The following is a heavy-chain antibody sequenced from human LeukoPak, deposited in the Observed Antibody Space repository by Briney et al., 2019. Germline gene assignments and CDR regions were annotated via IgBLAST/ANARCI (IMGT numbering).Heavy chain of an antibody. CDR2: IYYSGST. D-gene: IGHD3-10*01. J-gene: IGHJ4*02. V-gene: IGHV4-59*08. Sequence: PSETLSLTCTVFGGSISSYYWSWIRQPPGKGLEWIGYIYYSGSTNYNPSLKSRVTISVDTSKNQFSLKLSSVTAADTAVYYCARLFQKSGGVDYWGQGTLVTVSS. CDR1: GGSISSYY. CDR3: ARLFQKSGGVDY.